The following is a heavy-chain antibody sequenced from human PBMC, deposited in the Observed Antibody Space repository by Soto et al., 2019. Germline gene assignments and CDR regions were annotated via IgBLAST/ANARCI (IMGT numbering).Heavy chain of an antibody. V-gene: IGHV1-2*02. CDR1: GYPVTAYY. D-gene: IGHD3-3*01. Sequence: QLHLVQSGAVVKKPGASVTVSCSASGYPVTAYYLRWVRQAPGRGLVWMGGFNRANGAAKYKQAFQSRDTTTSATSTCTVIREPGGLACDDRAVVEWAMGGGVGVAGSADFDMWGQGTLVTVSS. J-gene: IGHJ3*02. CDR3: AMGGGVGVAGSADFDM. CDR2: FNRANGAA.